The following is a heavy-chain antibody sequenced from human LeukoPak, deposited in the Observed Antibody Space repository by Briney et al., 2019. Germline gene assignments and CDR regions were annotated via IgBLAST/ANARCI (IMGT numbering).Heavy chain of an antibody. CDR2: ISNNGRNK. J-gene: IGHJ4*02. CDR1: GVTFSRLS. D-gene: IGHD4-17*01. V-gene: IGHV3-30*04. CDR3: ARNDYGQYDFDY. Sequence: GRSLRLSCAASGVTFSRLSMHWVRQAPGKGLEWVAIISNNGRNKYYADSVRGRFTISRDNSDNTLYLQMDNLRADDTAIYYCARNDYGQYDFDYWGQGTLVTISS.